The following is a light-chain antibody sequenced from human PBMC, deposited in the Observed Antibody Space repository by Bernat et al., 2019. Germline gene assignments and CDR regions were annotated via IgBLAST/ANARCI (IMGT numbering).Light chain of an antibody. Sequence: QSALTQPRSVSGSPEQSVTISCAGTNSDVGAYNYVSWYQQYPGKAPKAMIYDVNKRPSGVPDRFSGSKSGNMASLTISGLQADDEAVYYCCSYAGRFTWVFGGGTTVTVL. CDR3: CSYAGRFTWV. V-gene: IGLV2-11*01. J-gene: IGLJ2*01. CDR2: DVN. CDR1: NSDVGAYNY.